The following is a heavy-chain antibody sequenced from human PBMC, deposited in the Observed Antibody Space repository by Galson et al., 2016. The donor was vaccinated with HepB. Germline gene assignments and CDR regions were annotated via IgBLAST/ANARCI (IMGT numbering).Heavy chain of an antibody. CDR3: ARDGSSQFSSNWYVAFDI. V-gene: IGHV3-48*02. CDR1: GFTFSSFW. J-gene: IGHJ3*02. D-gene: IGHD6-13*01. CDR2: IRSRSSSL. Sequence: SLRLSCAASGFTFSSFWMNWVRQAPGTGLEWVSHIRSRSSSLYYADSARGRFTISRDNTKNSLYLQMNSLRDEDTAVYYCARDGSSQFSSNWYVAFDIWGQGTVVTVSS.